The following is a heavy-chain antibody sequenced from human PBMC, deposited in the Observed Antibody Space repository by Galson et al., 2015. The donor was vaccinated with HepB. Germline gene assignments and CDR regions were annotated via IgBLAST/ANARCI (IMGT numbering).Heavy chain of an antibody. D-gene: IGHD3-10*01. J-gene: IGHJ3*02. CDR3: ARDSVLLWFGELLYDAFDI. V-gene: IGHV1-3*01. Sequence: SVKVSCKASGYTLTSYAMHWVRQAPGQRLEWMGWINAGNGNTKYSQKFQGRVTITGDTSASTAYMELSSLRSEDTVVYYCARDSVLLWFGELLYDAFDIWGQGTMVTVSS. CDR1: GYTLTSYA. CDR2: INAGNGNT.